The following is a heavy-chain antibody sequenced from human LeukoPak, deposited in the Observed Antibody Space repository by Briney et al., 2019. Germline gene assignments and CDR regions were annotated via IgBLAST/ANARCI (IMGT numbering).Heavy chain of an antibody. V-gene: IGHV1-3*01. D-gene: IGHD3-10*01. CDR1: GYTFIAYA. Sequence: ASVKVSCKASGYTFIAYALHWVRQAPGQRPEWMGWINAGNGDTKYSQNSQGRVTITGDASATTAYMELSSLRSEDTAVYFCARGGRLLWFGEFDYWGQGTLVTVSS. CDR3: ARGGRLLWFGEFDY. CDR2: INAGNGDT. J-gene: IGHJ4*02.